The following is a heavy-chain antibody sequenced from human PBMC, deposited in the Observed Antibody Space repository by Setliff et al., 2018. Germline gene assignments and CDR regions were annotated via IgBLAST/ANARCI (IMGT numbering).Heavy chain of an antibody. CDR1: GFTSSGNY. CDR3: TRAFYCGRKCYRGFDY. J-gene: IGHJ4*02. V-gene: IGHV3-74*01. CDR2: INTDDGTT. Sequence: PGGSLRLSCATSGFTSSGNYMHWVRQAPGKGLVWVSRINTDDGTTNYADSVQGRFTIFRDNAKNTVYMELNSLRVDDTAVYFCTRAFYCGRKCYRGFDYWGQGTLVTVSS. D-gene: IGHD2-21*01.